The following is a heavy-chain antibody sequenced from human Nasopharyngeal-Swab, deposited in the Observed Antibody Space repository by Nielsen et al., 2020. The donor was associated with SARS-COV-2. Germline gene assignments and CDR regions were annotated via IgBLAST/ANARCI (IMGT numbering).Heavy chain of an antibody. CDR3: AKDTRDLDIGVGYYYYYGMDV. CDR2: ISASGRRT. Sequence: VRQAPGKGLEWVSVISASGRRTYYADSVKGRFTISRDNSKDTLYLQMNSLRAEDTAVYYCAKDTRDLDIGVGYYYYYGMDVWGQGTAVTVSS. D-gene: IGHD2-2*03. J-gene: IGHJ6*02. V-gene: IGHV3-23*01.